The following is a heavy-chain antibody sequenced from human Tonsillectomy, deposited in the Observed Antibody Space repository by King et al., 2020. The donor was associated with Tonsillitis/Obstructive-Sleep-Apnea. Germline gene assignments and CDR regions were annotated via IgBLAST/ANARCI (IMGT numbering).Heavy chain of an antibody. V-gene: IGHV3-11*06. CDR2: ISTSSTYT. CDR3: ARETAGVWVDY. CDR1: GFTFRDYY. Sequence: VQLVESGGGLVKPGGSLRLSCAASGFTFRDYYMSWIRQTPGKGLEWISYISTSSTYTNYADSVRGRFTISRDNAKNSLYLQMNSLRAEDTAVYYCARETAGVWVDYGGQGTLVTVSS. J-gene: IGHJ4*02. D-gene: IGHD2-8*01.